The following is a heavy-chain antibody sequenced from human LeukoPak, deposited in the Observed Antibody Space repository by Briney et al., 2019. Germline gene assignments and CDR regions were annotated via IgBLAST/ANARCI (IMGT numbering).Heavy chain of an antibody. V-gene: IGHV1-2*02. D-gene: IGHD6-19*01. CDR1: GYTFTGYY. CDR3: ARVSIRSSGGWLVSFDY. J-gene: IGHJ4*02. Sequence: ASVKVSCKSSGYTFTGYYMHWVRQAPGQGLEWMGWINPNSGGTNYAQKFQGRVTMTRDTSTSTAYMELSRLRSDDTAVYYCARVSIRSSGGWLVSFDYWGQGTLVTVSS. CDR2: INPNSGGT.